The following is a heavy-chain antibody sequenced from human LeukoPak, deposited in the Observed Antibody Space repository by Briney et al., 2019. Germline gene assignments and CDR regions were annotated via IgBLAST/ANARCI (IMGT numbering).Heavy chain of an antibody. CDR1: GFTVSSNY. V-gene: IGHV3-53*01. D-gene: IGHD6-13*01. J-gene: IGHJ1*01. CDR2: IYSGGST. Sequence: PGGSLRLSCAASGFTVSSNYMSWVRQAPGKGLEWVSVIYSGGSTYYADSVKGRFTISRDNSKNTLYPQMNSLRAEDTAVYYCAKGSSWALEYFQHWGQGTLVTVSS. CDR3: AKGSSWALEYFQH.